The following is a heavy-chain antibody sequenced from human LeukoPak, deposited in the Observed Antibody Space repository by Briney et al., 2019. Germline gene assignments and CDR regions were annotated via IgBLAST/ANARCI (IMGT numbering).Heavy chain of an antibody. CDR2: IHNSVT. D-gene: IGHD3-16*01. CDR1: GGSISTYY. CDR3: ARYGGYYFDY. V-gene: IGHV4-59*08. Sequence: SETLSLTCIVSGGSISTYYWTWIRQPPGKGLEWIGYIHNSVTNSKPSLKSRVTISVDTSKNQSSLRLSSVTAADTAVYYCARYGGYYFDYWGQGTLVTVSS. J-gene: IGHJ4*02.